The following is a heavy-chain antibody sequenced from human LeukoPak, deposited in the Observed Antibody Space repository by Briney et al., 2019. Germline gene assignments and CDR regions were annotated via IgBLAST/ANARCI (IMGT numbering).Heavy chain of an antibody. CDR2: ISSSSSYI. J-gene: IGHJ1*01. CDR3: AKEPVTSLDAEYFQH. CDR1: GFTFSSYS. V-gene: IGHV3-21*04. D-gene: IGHD4-17*01. Sequence: PGGSLRLSCAASGFTFSSYSMNWVRQAPGKGLEWVSSISSSSSYIYYADSVKGRFTISRDNAKNSLYLQMNSLRTEDTALHYCAKEPVTSLDAEYFQHWGQGTLVTVSS.